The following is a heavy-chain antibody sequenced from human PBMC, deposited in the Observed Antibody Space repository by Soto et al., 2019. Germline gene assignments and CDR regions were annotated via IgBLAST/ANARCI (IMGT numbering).Heavy chain of an antibody. D-gene: IGHD2-2*01. CDR3: VKVLARGVGVPRFYFDS. V-gene: IGHV3-74*01. Sequence: GGSLRLSCAASGFTFSNSWMHWVRQFSGKGLEWVSRINADGTSTSYADSVKGRFTISRDNAKNTLYLHVNSLRAEDTAVYYCVKVLARGVGVPRFYFDSWGQGALVTVSS. J-gene: IGHJ4*02. CDR2: INADGTST. CDR1: GFTFSNSW.